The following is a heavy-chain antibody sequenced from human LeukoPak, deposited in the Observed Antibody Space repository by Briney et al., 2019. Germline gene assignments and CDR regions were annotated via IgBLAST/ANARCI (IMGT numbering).Heavy chain of an antibody. V-gene: IGHV3-7*01. Sequence: GGSLRLSCAASGFTFTNYWMSWVRQAPGKGLEWVANIKQDGSGKYYVDSVKGRFTISRDNAKNSLYLQMSSLRAEDTALYYCATLPYCSSTSCYDYWGQGTLVTVSS. J-gene: IGHJ4*02. CDR2: IKQDGSGK. CDR3: ATLPYCSSTSCYDY. D-gene: IGHD2-2*01. CDR1: GFTFTNYW.